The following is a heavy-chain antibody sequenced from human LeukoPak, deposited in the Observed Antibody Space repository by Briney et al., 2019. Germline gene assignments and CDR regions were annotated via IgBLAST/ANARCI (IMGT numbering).Heavy chain of an antibody. CDR3: ARVKPYDYVWGSYRYFDY. CDR1: GFTFDDYA. J-gene: IGHJ4*02. CDR2: INWNGGST. V-gene: IGHV3-20*04. Sequence: PGGSLRLSCAASGFTFDDYAMQWVRQGPGKGLEWVSGINWNGGSTCYADSVKGRFTISRDNAKNSLYLQMNSLRAEDTALYYCARVKPYDYVWGSYRYFDYWGQGTLVTVSS. D-gene: IGHD3-16*02.